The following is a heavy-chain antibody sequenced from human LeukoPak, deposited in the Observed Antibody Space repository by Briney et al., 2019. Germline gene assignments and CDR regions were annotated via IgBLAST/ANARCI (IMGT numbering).Heavy chain of an antibody. D-gene: IGHD3-22*01. V-gene: IGHV4-30-4*08. CDR1: GGSISSGDYY. J-gene: IGHJ4*02. CDR3: ARALSSSSGDFDY. CDR2: IYYSGST. Sequence: PSQTLSLTCTVSGGSISSGDYYWSWIRQPPGKGLEWIGYIYYSGSTYYNPSHKSRVTISVDTSKNQFTLKLSSVTAADTAVYYCARALSSSSGDFDYWGQGTLVTVSS.